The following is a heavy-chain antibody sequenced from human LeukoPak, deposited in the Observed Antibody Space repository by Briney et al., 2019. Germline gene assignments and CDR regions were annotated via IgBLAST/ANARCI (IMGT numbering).Heavy chain of an antibody. CDR3: ARGSKFLEWLSPYFFDY. CDR2: ISAYNGNT. Sequence: ASVKVSCKASGYTFTSYGISWVRQAPGQGLEWMGWISAYNGNTNYAQKLQGRVTMTTDTSTSTAYMELRSLRSDDTAVYYCARGSKFLEWLSPYFFDYWGQGTLVTVSS. D-gene: IGHD3-3*01. V-gene: IGHV1-18*01. CDR1: GYTFTSYG. J-gene: IGHJ4*02.